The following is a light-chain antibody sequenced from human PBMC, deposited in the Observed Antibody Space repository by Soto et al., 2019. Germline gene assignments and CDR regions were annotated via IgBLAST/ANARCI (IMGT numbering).Light chain of an antibody. CDR1: RSVSSSY. CDR3: QQYGGSPLT. Sequence: IVLTQSPGTLSLSPGERATLSCRASRSVSSSYVAWYQQKPGQAPRLLIYGASSRAIGIPDRFSGSESGTDFTLTISRLEPEDFAVYYCQQYGGSPLTFGGGTKVEIK. J-gene: IGKJ4*01. V-gene: IGKV3-20*01. CDR2: GAS.